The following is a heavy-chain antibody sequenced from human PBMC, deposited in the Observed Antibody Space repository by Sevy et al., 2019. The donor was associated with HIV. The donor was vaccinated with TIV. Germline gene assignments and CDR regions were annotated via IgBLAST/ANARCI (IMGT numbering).Heavy chain of an antibody. D-gene: IGHD3-22*01. CDR3: TTFYDSSGYYYVGNAFDI. Sequence: GGSLRLSCAASGFTFSNAWMSWVRQAPGKGLEWVGRIKSKTDGGPTDYAAPVEGRFTISRDDSKNTLYLQMNSLKTEDTAVYYCTTFYDSSGYYYVGNAFDIWCQGTMVTVSS. J-gene: IGHJ3*02. CDR2: IKSKTDGGPT. CDR1: GFTFSNAW. V-gene: IGHV3-15*01.